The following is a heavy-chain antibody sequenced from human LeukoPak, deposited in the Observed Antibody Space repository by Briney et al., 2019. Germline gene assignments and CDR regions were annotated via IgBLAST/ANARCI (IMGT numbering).Heavy chain of an antibody. CDR3: ARGPYCSGGSCYGGIYFAY. V-gene: IGHV1-69*04. CDR1: GGTFSSYA. Sequence: SVKVSCKASGGTFSSYAISWVRQAPGQGLEWMGRIIPILGIANYAQKFQGRVTITPDKSTSTAYMELSSLRSEDTAVYYCARGPYCSGGSCYGGIYFAYWGQGTLVTVSS. CDR2: IIPILGIA. D-gene: IGHD2-15*01. J-gene: IGHJ4*02.